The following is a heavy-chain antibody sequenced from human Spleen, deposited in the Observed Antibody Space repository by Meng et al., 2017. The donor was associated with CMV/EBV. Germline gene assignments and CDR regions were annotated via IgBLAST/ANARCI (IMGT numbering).Heavy chain of an antibody. CDR2: ISSSSSYI. CDR3: ARDFMAGYYDSSGYYYYYYGMDV. CDR1: GFTFSSYS. V-gene: IGHV3-21*01. J-gene: IGHJ6*02. D-gene: IGHD3-22*01. Sequence: GESLKISCAASGFTFSSYSMNWVRQAPGKGLEWVSSISSSSSYIYYADSVKGRFTISRDNAKNSLYLQMNSLRAEDTAVYYCARDFMAGYYDSSGYYYYYYGMDVWGQGTTVTVSS.